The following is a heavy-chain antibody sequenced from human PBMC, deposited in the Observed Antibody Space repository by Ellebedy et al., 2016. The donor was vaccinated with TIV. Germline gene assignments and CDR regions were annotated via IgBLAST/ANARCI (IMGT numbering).Heavy chain of an antibody. CDR1: GDSVSDSSTT. J-gene: IGHJ6*02. Sequence: MPSETLSLTCAISGDSVSDSSTTWNWIRQSPSRGLEWLGRAYYRSTWIYNYAVSVKGRITINPDTSNNQLSLHLNSVTPEDTAVYYCARDPPWCCADVWGQGTTVTVSS. CDR2: AYYRSTWIY. CDR3: ARDPPWCCADV. V-gene: IGHV6-1*01. D-gene: IGHD2-8*02.